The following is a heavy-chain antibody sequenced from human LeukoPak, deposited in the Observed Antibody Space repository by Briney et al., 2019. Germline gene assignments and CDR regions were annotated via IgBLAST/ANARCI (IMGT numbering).Heavy chain of an antibody. D-gene: IGHD6-13*01. CDR1: GFTLNSYA. CDR3: AKGIRYSRNLFEY. J-gene: IGHJ4*02. CDR2: IGPGGTT. Sequence: PGGSLRLSCVASGFTLNSYAMSWVRQAPGKGLEWVSGIGPGGTTYYADSVKGRLTISRDSSENTLYLQMNSPRADDTAVYYCAKGIRYSRNLFEYWGQGTLVTVSS. V-gene: IGHV3-23*01.